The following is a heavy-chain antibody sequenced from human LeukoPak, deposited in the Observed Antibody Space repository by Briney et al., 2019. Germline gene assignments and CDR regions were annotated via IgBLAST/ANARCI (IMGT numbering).Heavy chain of an antibody. Sequence: GASVKVSCKASGYTFTDYYMHWVRQAPGQGLEWMGWINPNSGGTNYAQNFQGRVTMTRDTSISTAFLELSSLRSDDTAVYYCARGRTRDSSGWYGPGKWFDPWGQGTLVTVSS. V-gene: IGHV1-2*02. D-gene: IGHD6-19*01. CDR2: INPNSGGT. CDR3: ARGRTRDSSGWYGPGKWFDP. J-gene: IGHJ5*02. CDR1: GYTFTDYY.